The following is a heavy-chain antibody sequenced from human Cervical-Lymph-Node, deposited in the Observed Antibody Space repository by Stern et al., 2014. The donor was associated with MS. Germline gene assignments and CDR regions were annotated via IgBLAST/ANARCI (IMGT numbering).Heavy chain of an antibody. CDR1: GLSLSTSEVA. CDR3: AHDVTRSGYGMDV. Sequence: QVTLRESGPTLVKPTQTLTLTCTFSGLSLSTSEVAVGWIRQPPGKALKWLALLYWNDDKYYSPSLKSRLTITKDTSENQVVLTMTNMDPVDTGTYYCAHDVTRSGYGMDVWGQGTTVTVSS. V-gene: IGHV2-5*01. D-gene: IGHD3-22*01. J-gene: IGHJ6*02. CDR2: LYWNDDK.